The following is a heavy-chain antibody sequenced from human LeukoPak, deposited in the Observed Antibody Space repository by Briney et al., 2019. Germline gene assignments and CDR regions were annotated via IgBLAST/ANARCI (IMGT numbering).Heavy chain of an antibody. J-gene: IGHJ4*02. Sequence: SETLSLTCTVSGGSISIYYWSWIRQPPGKGLEWIGYIYHSGGTNYNPSLKSRVTMSIDTSKNQFSLKLSSVTAADTAIYYCARDSAGGSYYDYWGQGTLVTVSS. D-gene: IGHD1-26*01. CDR3: ARDSAGGSYYDY. CDR2: IYHSGGT. CDR1: GGSISIYY. V-gene: IGHV4-59*01.